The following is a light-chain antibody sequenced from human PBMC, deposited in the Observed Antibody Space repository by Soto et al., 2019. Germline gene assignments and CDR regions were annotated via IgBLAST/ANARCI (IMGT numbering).Light chain of an antibody. J-gene: IGKJ5*01. CDR3: QQLNSYPTIT. CDR2: AAS. Sequence: IQLTQSPSSLSASVGDRVTIPCRASQGISSYLAWYQQKPGKAPKLLIYAASTLQSGVPSRFSGSGSGTDFTLTISSLQPEDFATYYCQQLNSYPTITFGQGTRLENK. V-gene: IGKV1-9*01. CDR1: QGISSY.